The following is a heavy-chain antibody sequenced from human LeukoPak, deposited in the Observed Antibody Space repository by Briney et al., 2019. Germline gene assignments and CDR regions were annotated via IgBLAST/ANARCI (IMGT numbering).Heavy chain of an antibody. Sequence: GGSLRLSCAASGFTFSSYSMNWVRQAPGKGLEWVSVIYSGGSTYYADSVKGRFTISRDNSKNTLYLQMNSLRAEDTAVYYCARGRQGGPFDYWGQGTLVTVSS. CDR3: ARGRQGGPFDY. CDR2: IYSGGST. V-gene: IGHV3-53*01. CDR1: GFTFSSYS. D-gene: IGHD2-15*01. J-gene: IGHJ4*02.